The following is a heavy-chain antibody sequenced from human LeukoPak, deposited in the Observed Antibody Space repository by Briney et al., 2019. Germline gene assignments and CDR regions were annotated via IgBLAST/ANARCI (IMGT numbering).Heavy chain of an antibody. D-gene: IGHD3-22*01. V-gene: IGHV1-69*06. J-gene: IGHJ4*02. CDR2: IIPIFGTA. CDR1: GGTFSSYA. Sequence: SVKVSCKASGGTFSSYAISWVRQAPGQGLEWMGGIIPIFGTANYAQKFQGRVTITADKSTSTAYMELSSLRSEDTAVYYCARAHYYDSRETGGYFDYWGQGTLVTVSS. CDR3: ARAHYYDSRETGGYFDY.